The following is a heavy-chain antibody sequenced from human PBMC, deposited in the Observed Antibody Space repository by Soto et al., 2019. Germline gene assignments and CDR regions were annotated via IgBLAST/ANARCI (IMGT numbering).Heavy chain of an antibody. D-gene: IGHD3-16*01. J-gene: IGHJ6*02. CDR3: AGEPKGGAYDMDV. Sequence: GGSLSLSCAASRLTFSIYDMHWVRQAPGKGLEWVALIWSDGSRQYYGDSVKGRFTISRDKSKSTLYLQMNSLRVEDTAVYYCAGEPKGGAYDMDVWGQGTTVTVSS. CDR1: RLTFSIYD. CDR2: IWSDGSRQ. V-gene: IGHV3-33*01.